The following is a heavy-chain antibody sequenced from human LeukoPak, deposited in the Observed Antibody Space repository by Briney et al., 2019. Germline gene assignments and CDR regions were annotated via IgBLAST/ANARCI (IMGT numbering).Heavy chain of an antibody. J-gene: IGHJ5*02. CDR2: ISGYNGNT. Sequence: GASVKVSCKASGDNFRNYVMAWVRQAPGQGLEWMGWISGYNGNTNYAQKFQARVTMTTDTSTTTAYMELRSLRSDDTAVYYCARDGTPGTTFRFDPWGQGTLVTVSS. D-gene: IGHD1-1*01. V-gene: IGHV1-18*01. CDR3: ARDGTPGTTFRFDP. CDR1: GDNFRNYV.